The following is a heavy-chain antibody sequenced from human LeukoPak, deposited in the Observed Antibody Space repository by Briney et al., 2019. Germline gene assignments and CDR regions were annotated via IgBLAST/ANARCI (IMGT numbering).Heavy chain of an antibody. Sequence: PSETLSLTCTVSGGSISSYYWSWIRQPPGKGLEWIGYIYYSGSTNYNPSLKSRVTISVDTSKNQFSLKLSSVTAADTAVYYCARHPSYSSSSHFDYWGQGTLVTASS. CDR2: IYYSGST. V-gene: IGHV4-59*08. CDR3: ARHPSYSSSSHFDY. J-gene: IGHJ4*02. CDR1: GGSISSYY. D-gene: IGHD6-6*01.